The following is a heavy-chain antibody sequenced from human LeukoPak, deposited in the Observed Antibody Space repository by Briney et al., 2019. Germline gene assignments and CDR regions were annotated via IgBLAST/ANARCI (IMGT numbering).Heavy chain of an antibody. CDR1: GFTFSRNA. CDR3: AKDPMTTVTTVDSD. Sequence: GGSLRLSCAASGFTFSRNAMSWVRQAPGKGLEWVSTISGSDNDTYYADSVKGRFSISSDNSKNTPYLQMNSLRAEDTAVYYCAKDPMTTVTTVDSDWGQGTLVTVSS. CDR2: ISGSDNDT. D-gene: IGHD4-17*01. V-gene: IGHV3-23*01. J-gene: IGHJ4*02.